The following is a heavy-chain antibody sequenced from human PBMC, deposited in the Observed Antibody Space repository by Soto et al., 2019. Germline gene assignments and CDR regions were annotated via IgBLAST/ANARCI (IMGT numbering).Heavy chain of an antibody. CDR3: AKVRKTLNLFDY. Sequence: GGSLRLSCAASGFTFSSYGMHWVRQAPGKGLEWVAVISYDGSNKYYADSVKGRFTISRDNSKNTLYLQMNSLRAEDTAVYYCAKVRKTLNLFDYWGQGTLVTVSS. V-gene: IGHV3-30*18. J-gene: IGHJ4*02. CDR2: ISYDGSNK. CDR1: GFTFSSYG.